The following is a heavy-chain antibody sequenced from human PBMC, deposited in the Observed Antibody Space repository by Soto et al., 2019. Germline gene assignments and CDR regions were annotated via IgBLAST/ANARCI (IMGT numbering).Heavy chain of an antibody. CDR3: ARDVSLNYYDGTFSYYALDV. J-gene: IGHJ6*02. CDR1: GGSFSGHA. D-gene: IGHD3-22*01. CDR2: IIPFFKGT. V-gene: IGHV1-69*01. Sequence: QVQLAQSGAEVKKPGSSVKVSCKTSGGSFSGHAISWVRPAPGQGLEWMGGIIPFFKGTNYAQKFQGRVTITADDSTSTAYMDLYRLRSEDTAVYYCARDVSLNYYDGTFSYYALDVWGQGTTVTVSS.